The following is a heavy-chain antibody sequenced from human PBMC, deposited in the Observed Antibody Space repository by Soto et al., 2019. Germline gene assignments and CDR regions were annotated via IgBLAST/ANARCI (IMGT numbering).Heavy chain of an antibody. CDR3: AVGYCSSTSCYAPRLYYYGMDV. CDR2: RSHAGSNK. D-gene: IGHD2-2*01. J-gene: IGHJ6*02. Sequence: QVQLVESGGGVVQPGRSLGLSCAASGFTFSSYGMHWGRQAPGKGLEWVAGRSHAGSNKDYADSVKGRFTISRDNSKNTLYLQMNSLRAEDTAVYYCAVGYCSSTSCYAPRLYYYGMDVWGQGTTVTVSS. V-gene: IGHV3-30*03. CDR1: GFTFSSYG.